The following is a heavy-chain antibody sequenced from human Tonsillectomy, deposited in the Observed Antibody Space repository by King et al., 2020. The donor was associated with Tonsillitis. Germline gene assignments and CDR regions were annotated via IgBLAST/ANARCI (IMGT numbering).Heavy chain of an antibody. CDR2: ISSSSSTI. J-gene: IGHJ4*02. V-gene: IGHV3-48*04. CDR3: ASALYYYGSGSHYPFDD. CDR1: GFTFSSYS. Sequence: VQLVESGGGLVQPGGSLRLSCAASGFTFSSYSMNWVRQAPGKGLEWVSYISSSSSTIYYADSVKGRFTISRDNAKTSLYLQMNSLRAEDTAVYYCASALYYYGSGSHYPFDDWGQGTLVTVSS. D-gene: IGHD3-10*01.